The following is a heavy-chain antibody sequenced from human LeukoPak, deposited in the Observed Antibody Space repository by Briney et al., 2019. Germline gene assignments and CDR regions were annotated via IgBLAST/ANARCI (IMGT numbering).Heavy chain of an antibody. V-gene: IGHV4-59*11. J-gene: IGHJ4*02. CDR3: TKATKWLAFDD. CDR2: IYTGGTT. Sequence: PSETLSLTCTVSGGSTSSHFWSWIRQPPGKGLKWIGNIYTGGTTNYNPSLKSGVTISIDTTKNQLSLHLASVTAADTAVYYCTKATKWLAFDDWGRGTLVTVSS. CDR1: GGSTSSHF. D-gene: IGHD6-19*01.